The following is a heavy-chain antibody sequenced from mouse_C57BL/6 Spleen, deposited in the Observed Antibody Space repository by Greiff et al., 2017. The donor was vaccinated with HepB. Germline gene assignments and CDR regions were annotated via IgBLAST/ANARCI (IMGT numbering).Heavy chain of an antibody. Sequence: EVQLVESGGGLVKPGGSLKLSCAASGFTFSSYAMSWVRQTPEKRLEWVATISDGGSYTYYPDNVKGRFTISRYNAKNNLYLQMSHLKSEDTAMYYCAREDYYGSSRHWYFDVWGTGTTVTVSS. D-gene: IGHD1-1*01. J-gene: IGHJ1*03. CDR3: AREDYYGSSRHWYFDV. CDR2: ISDGGSYT. V-gene: IGHV5-4*01. CDR1: GFTFSSYA.